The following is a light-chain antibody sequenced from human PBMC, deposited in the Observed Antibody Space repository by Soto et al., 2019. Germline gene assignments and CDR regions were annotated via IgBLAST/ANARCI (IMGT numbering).Light chain of an antibody. CDR2: ESP. CDR1: QRVLNRDGKTH. V-gene: IGKV2-29*02. Sequence: DIVLTQSPLSLPATPDQRASISCRFMQRVLNRDGKTHLFWYLHPPGQPPHPLFYESPHRFSGVPDRFSGSGSGTEFTLKVSRVEAEDVGVYYCMQAKQLPVTFGQGTKVEIK. CDR3: MQAKQLPVT. J-gene: IGKJ1*01.